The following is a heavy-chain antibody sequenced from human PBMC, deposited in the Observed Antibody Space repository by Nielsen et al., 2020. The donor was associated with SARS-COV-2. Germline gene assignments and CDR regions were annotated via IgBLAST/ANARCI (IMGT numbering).Heavy chain of an antibody. CDR3: AKDPTSGWHSDAFDI. D-gene: IGHD6-19*01. V-gene: IGHV3-43D*03. J-gene: IGHJ3*02. CDR1: GFTFDDYA. Sequence: GESLKISCAASGFTFDDYAMHWVRQAPGKGLEWVSLISWDGGSTYYADSVKGRFTISRDNSKNSLYLQMNSLRAEDTALYYCAKDPTSGWHSDAFDIWGQGTMVTVSS. CDR2: ISWDGGST.